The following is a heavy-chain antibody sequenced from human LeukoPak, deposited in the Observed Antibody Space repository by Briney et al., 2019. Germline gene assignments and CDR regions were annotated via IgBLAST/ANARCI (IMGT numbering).Heavy chain of an antibody. Sequence: PGGSLRLSCAASGFTFSSYAMHWVRQAPGKGLEWVAVISYDGSNKYYADSVKGRFTISRDNSKNTLYLQMNSLRAEDTAVYYCARDIYGDLFDYWGQGTLVTVSS. CDR3: ARDIYGDLFDY. CDR1: GFTFSSYA. V-gene: IGHV3-30-3*01. D-gene: IGHD4-17*01. CDR2: ISYDGSNK. J-gene: IGHJ4*02.